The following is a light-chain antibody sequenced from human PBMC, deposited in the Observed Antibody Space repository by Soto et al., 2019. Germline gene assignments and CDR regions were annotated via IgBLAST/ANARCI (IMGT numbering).Light chain of an antibody. Sequence: DIQMTQSPSTLSASIGDRVTITCRASESIRTWLAWYQHKPGKAPKFLIYDASSLESGVPSRFSGSGSGTEFTLTISSLQPDDFAIYYCQQYNNYPRTFGQGTKGDIK. CDR3: QQYNNYPRT. J-gene: IGKJ1*01. V-gene: IGKV1-5*01. CDR1: ESIRTW. CDR2: DAS.